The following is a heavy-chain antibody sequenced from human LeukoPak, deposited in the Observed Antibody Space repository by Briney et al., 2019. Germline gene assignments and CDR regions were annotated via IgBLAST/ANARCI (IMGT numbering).Heavy chain of an antibody. V-gene: IGHV3-23*01. CDR3: ARIRLGELSSYATLDY. J-gene: IGHJ4*02. Sequence: GGSLRLSCAASGFTFSSYAMSWVRQAPGKGLEWVSAISGSGGSTYYADSVKGRFTISRDNSKNTLYLQMNSLRAEDTAVYYCARIRLGELSSYATLDYWGQGTLVTVSS. CDR1: GFTFSSYA. CDR2: ISGSGGST. D-gene: IGHD3-16*02.